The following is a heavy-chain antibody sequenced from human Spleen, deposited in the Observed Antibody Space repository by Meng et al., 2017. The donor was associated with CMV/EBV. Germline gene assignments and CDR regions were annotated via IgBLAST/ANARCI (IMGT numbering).Heavy chain of an antibody. D-gene: IGHD6-19*01. CDR2: IYSRGSA. J-gene: IGHJ4*02. Sequence: SGGSISSSTYSWGWIRQPPGKGLEWIGSIYSRGSAYYNPSLKSRVSISVDTSKNQFSLKLSSVTAADTAVYYCARPPYSTGWYFNYWGQGTLVTVSS. CDR3: ARPPYSTGWYFNY. CDR1: GGSISSSTYS. V-gene: IGHV4-39*01.